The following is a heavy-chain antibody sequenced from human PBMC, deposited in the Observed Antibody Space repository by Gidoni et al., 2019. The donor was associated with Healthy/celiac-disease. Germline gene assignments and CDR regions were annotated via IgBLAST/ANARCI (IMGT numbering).Heavy chain of an antibody. V-gene: IGHV1-2*02. J-gene: IGHJ4*02. CDR2: INPNSGGT. Sequence: QVQLVQSGAEVKKPGASVKVSCKASGYTFTGYYMHWVRQAPGQGLEWMGWINPNSGGTNYAQKFQGRVTMPRDTSISTAYMELSRLRSDDTAVYYCARGLTYDFWSDHYYFYYWGQGTLVTVSS. CDR1: GYTFTGYY. D-gene: IGHD3-3*01. CDR3: ARGLTYDFWSDHYYFYY.